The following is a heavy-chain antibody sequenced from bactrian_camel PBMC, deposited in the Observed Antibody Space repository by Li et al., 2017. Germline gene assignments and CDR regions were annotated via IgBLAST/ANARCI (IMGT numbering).Heavy chain of an antibody. Sequence: HVLLVESGGGSVQAGGSLRLACAFSAYTANIQPMAWFRQAPGKEREGVAAIHSGDSTSYADSVKGRFAVSKDKVKNILYLQMNSLKPEDTAMYYCAAEPVACPPREFRDYTYWGQGTQVTVS. V-gene: IGHV3S53*01. CDR1: AYTANIQP. CDR3: AAEPVACPPREFRDYTY. J-gene: IGHJ4*01. D-gene: IGHD2*01. CDR2: IHSGDST.